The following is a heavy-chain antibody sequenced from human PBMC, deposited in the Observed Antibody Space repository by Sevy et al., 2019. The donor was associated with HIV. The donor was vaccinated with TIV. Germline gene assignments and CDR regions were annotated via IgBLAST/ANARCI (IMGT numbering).Heavy chain of an antibody. CDR2: ISGSGNII. V-gene: IGHV3-11*01. D-gene: IGHD3-3*02. CDR1: GFSFSDSY. CDR3: AKKGCSSGNIYYFDY. J-gene: IGHJ4*02. Sequence: GGSLRLSCAASGFSFSDSYMSWVRQAPGKGLEWIAYISGSGNIIYYADSVRGRFSISRDNAKKSLYLQMNSLRAEDTAVYFCAKKGCSSGNIYYFDYWGQGTLVTVSS.